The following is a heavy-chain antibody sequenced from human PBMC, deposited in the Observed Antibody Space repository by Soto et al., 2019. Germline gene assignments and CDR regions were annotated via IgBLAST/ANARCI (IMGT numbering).Heavy chain of an antibody. D-gene: IGHD3-22*01. V-gene: IGHV4-39*01. Sequence: QLQLQESGPGLVKPSETLSLTCTVSGDSINSRGYYWAWIRQPPGKGLEWIGSMYYSGSTDYNPSLTSRVTISVDTSRIHFSLKLISVTAADTAVYYCARQPYDTSDYFDYWGQGTLVTVSS. CDR3: ARQPYDTSDYFDY. CDR2: MYYSGST. CDR1: GDSINSRGYY. J-gene: IGHJ4*02.